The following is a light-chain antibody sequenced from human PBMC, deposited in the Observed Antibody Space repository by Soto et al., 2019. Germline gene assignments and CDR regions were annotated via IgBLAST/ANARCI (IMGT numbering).Light chain of an antibody. V-gene: IGKV3-15*01. Sequence: EIVMTQSPATLSVSPGERATLSCRASQCVNRNLAWYQQKPGQAPRLLISAASTRATGIPARFSGSGSETEFTLTISSLQSEDFAVYYCQQYNNWWTFGQGTKVEMK. CDR3: QQYNNWWT. CDR1: QCVNRN. J-gene: IGKJ1*01. CDR2: AAS.